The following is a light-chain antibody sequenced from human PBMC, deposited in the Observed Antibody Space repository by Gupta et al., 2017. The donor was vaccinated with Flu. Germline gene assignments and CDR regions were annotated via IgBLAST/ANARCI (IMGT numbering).Light chain of an antibody. J-gene: IGKJ2*01. CDR1: QSISSN. CDR3: HHEQHWLT. Sequence: EIVMTQSPVTLSVSPGERVTLSCWASQSISSNLAWYQHKYGQAPRLIIYIATIRATDIPARFRGRGDGKVFTLTISRRQYEACAFYYVHHEQHWLTFGQGTKVEIK. V-gene: IGKV3-15*01. CDR2: IAT.